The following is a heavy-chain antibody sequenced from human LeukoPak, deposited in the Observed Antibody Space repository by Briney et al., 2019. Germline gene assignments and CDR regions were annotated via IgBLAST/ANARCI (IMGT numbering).Heavy chain of an antibody. V-gene: IGHV3-20*04. Sequence: RPGGSLRLSCAVSDFSFDDYGMSWVRQVPGKGLEWVSGIKWNGGSTAYADSVKGRFTISRDNAKNCLYLQMNSLRVDDTAVYYCARVSLLSASGPIADYWGQGTLVTVSS. J-gene: IGHJ4*02. CDR3: ARVSLLSASGPIADY. D-gene: IGHD6-13*01. CDR2: IKWNGGST. CDR1: DFSFDDYG.